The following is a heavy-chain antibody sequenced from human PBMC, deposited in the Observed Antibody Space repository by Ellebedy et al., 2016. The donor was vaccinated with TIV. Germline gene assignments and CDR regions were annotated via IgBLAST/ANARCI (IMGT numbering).Heavy chain of an antibody. Sequence: ASVKVSCKAPGVTFSSYGINWVRQAPGQGLEWMGGIAPMFGTTNYAQKFQGRVTITADASTTTVYMEVNSLISEDTAVYFCARGNAYHWNDAGHYWGQGTLVTVSS. J-gene: IGHJ4*02. CDR3: ARGNAYHWNDAGHY. CDR1: GVTFSSYG. V-gene: IGHV1-69*13. CDR2: IAPMFGTT. D-gene: IGHD1-20*01.